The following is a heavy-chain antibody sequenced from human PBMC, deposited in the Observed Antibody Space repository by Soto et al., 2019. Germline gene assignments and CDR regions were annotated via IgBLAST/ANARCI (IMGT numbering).Heavy chain of an antibody. Sequence: EVHLLESGGDLVQPGGSLRLSCAASGFTFSTYALNWVRQSQGKGLEWVSTISSDGDSTYYVDSVKGRFTVSRDTSKSTMYLQMHSLRAEDTALYFCARGPSTGNADYWGQGTLVTVSS. V-gene: IGHV3-23*01. J-gene: IGHJ4*02. CDR2: ISSDGDST. D-gene: IGHD3-9*01. CDR3: ARGPSTGNADY. CDR1: GFTFSTYA.